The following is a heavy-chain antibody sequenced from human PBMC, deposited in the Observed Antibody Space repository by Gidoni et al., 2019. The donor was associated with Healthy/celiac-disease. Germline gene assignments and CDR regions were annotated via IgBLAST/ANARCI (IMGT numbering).Heavy chain of an antibody. Sequence: EVQLVQSGAAVKQPGESLKLSCTGSGYSFTSYWIGWVRQMPGKGLEWMGIIYPGDSDTRYSPSFQGQVTISADKSISTAYLQWSSLKASDTAMYYCARLGLPQVQLCFFDYWGQGTLVTVSS. CDR3: ARLGLPQVQLCFFDY. J-gene: IGHJ4*02. CDR2: IYPGDSDT. CDR1: GYSFTSYW. D-gene: IGHD5-18*01. V-gene: IGHV5-51*01.